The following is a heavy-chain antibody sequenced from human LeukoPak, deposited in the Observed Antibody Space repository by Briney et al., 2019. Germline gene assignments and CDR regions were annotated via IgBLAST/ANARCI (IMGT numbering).Heavy chain of an antibody. CDR2: SYDSAST. D-gene: IGHD3-10*01. Sequence: PSETLSLTCTVSGGSLSSSRYYLGWIGQPPGKGPEWIGSSYDSASTYYNPSLKRRVTISVDTSKNQFTLKLSSVTAADTAVNYCASSAVRAFDIWGQGTMVTVSS. CDR1: GGSLSSSRYY. V-gene: IGHV4-39*01. CDR3: ASSAVRAFDI. J-gene: IGHJ3*02.